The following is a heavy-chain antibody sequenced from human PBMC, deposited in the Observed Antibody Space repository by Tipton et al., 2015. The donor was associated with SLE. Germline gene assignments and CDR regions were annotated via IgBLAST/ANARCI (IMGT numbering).Heavy chain of an antibody. J-gene: IGHJ4*02. CDR3: TRDPWDYYGSGSYPIDY. D-gene: IGHD3-10*01. Sequence: SLRLSCTASGFTFGDYAMSWFRRAPGKGLEWVGFIRSKAYGGTTEYAASVKGRFTISRDDSKSIAYLQMNSLKTEDTAVYYCTRDPWDYYGSGSYPIDYWGQGTLVTVSS. CDR1: GFTFGDYA. CDR2: IRSKAYGGTT. V-gene: IGHV3-49*03.